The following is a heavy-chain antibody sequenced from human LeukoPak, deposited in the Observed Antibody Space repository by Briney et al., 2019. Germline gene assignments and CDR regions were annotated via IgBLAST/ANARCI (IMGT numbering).Heavy chain of an antibody. Sequence: GASVKVSCKVSGYTLTELSMHWVRQAPGKGLEWMGGFDPEDGETIYAQKFQGRVTMTEDTSTDTAYMELSSLRSEDTAVYYCATTSLWFGDNWSDPWGQGTLVTVSS. CDR2: FDPEDGET. CDR1: GYTLTELS. V-gene: IGHV1-24*01. D-gene: IGHD3-10*01. J-gene: IGHJ5*02. CDR3: ATTSLWFGDNWSDP.